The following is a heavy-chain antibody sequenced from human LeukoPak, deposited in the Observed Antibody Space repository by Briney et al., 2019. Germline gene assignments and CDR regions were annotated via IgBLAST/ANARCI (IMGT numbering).Heavy chain of an antibody. D-gene: IGHD3-10*01. Sequence: GGSLRLSCAASGFTFSSYWMSWVRQAPGKGLEWVANIKQDGSEKYYVDSVKGRFTISRDNAKNSLYLQMNSLRAEDTAVYYCARDRDYYGSGSYYDGFYGMDVWGQGTTVTVSS. CDR3: ARDRDYYGSGSYYDGFYGMDV. CDR2: IKQDGSEK. CDR1: GFTFSSYW. V-gene: IGHV3-7*01. J-gene: IGHJ6*02.